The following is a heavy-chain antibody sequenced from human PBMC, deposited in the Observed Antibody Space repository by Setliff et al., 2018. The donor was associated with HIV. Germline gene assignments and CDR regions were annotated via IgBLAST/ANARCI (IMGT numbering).Heavy chain of an antibody. V-gene: IGHV2-70*11. CDR2: IDWDDAK. Sequence: KSGPTLVNPTLTLTLTCTFSGFSLSPRGMSVSWIRQPPGKALEWLARIDWDDAKYYSTSLKTRLTISKDTSKNQVVLTMTNMDPVDTATYYCARGSESLTYFDNLGPGTLVTVSS. CDR3: ARGSESLTYFDN. D-gene: IGHD3-10*01. CDR1: GFSLSPRGMS. J-gene: IGHJ4*02.